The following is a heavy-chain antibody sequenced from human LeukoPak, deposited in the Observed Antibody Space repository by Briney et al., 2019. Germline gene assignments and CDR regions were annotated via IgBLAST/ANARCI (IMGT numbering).Heavy chain of an antibody. CDR3: ARSAEDIVVVPAAISWFDP. D-gene: IGHD2-2*01. CDR1: GYTFTSYG. V-gene: IGHV1-18*01. Sequence: ASVKVSCKASGYTFTSYGISWVRQAPGQGLEWMGWISAYNGNTNYAQKLQGRVTMTTDTSTSTAYMELRSLRSEDTAVYYCARSAEDIVVVPAAISWFDPWGQGTLVTVSS. J-gene: IGHJ5*02. CDR2: ISAYNGNT.